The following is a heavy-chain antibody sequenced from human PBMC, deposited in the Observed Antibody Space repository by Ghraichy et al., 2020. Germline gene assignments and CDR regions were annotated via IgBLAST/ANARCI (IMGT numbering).Heavy chain of an antibody. CDR3: AREAYDFWSGYPENYYYGMDV. J-gene: IGHJ6*02. D-gene: IGHD3-3*01. Sequence: GGSLRLSCAASGFTFSSYSMNWVRQAPGKGLEWVSYISSSSSTIYYADSVKGRFTISRDNAKNSLYLQMNSLRDEDTAVYYCAREAYDFWSGYPENYYYGMDVWGQGTTVTVSS. V-gene: IGHV3-48*02. CDR1: GFTFSSYS. CDR2: ISSSSSTI.